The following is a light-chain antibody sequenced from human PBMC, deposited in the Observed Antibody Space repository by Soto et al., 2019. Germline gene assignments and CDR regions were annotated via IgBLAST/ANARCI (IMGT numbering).Light chain of an antibody. CDR3: CSYARSSTYV. CDR2: EGS. Sequence: QSALTQPASVSGSPGQSITISCTGTSSDVGTYNLVSWYQHHPGKAPILMIFEGSKRPSGVSNRFSGSKSGNTASLTISGLQAEDEADYYCCSYARSSTYVFGTGTKVTVL. V-gene: IGLV2-23*01. CDR1: SSDVGTYNL. J-gene: IGLJ1*01.